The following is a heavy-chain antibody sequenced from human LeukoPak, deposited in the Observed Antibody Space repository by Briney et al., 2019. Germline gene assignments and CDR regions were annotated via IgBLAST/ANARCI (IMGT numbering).Heavy chain of an antibody. CDR3: AKASLRYFDWLFDY. Sequence: GGSLRLSCAASGFTFSSYAMRWVRQAPGKGLEWVSAISGSGGSTYYADSVKGRFTISRDNPKNTLYLQMNSLRAEDTAVYYCAKASLRYFDWLFDYWGQGTLVTVSS. CDR1: GFTFSSYA. J-gene: IGHJ4*02. CDR2: ISGSGGST. V-gene: IGHV3-23*01. D-gene: IGHD3-9*01.